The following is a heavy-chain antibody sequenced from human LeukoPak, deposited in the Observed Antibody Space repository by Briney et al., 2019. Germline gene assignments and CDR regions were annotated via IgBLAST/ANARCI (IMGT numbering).Heavy chain of an antibody. CDR3: ARGTSSGYFQLYFDY. J-gene: IGHJ4*02. Sequence: GGSLRLSCAASGFTFSGSAMHWVRQASGEGLEWVGRIRSKANNYATTYAASVKGRFTISRDDSKNTAYLQMNSLKTEDTAVYYCARGTSSGYFQLYFDYWGQGTLVTVSS. V-gene: IGHV3-73*01. CDR2: IRSKANNYAT. CDR1: GFTFSGSA. D-gene: IGHD3-22*01.